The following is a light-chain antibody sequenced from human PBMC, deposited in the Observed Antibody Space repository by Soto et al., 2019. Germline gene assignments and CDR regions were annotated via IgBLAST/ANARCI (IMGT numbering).Light chain of an antibody. CDR1: QNIHTN. J-gene: IGKJ1*01. CDR2: GAS. Sequence: EIVMTQSPATLSVSPGERATLSCRASQNIHTNLAWYQHKPGQAPRLLIYGASSRAAGIPDRFSGSGSGTDFTLTISRLEPEDFVVYHCQQYGDLPPTFGQGTKVDIK. V-gene: IGKV3-20*01. CDR3: QQYGDLPPT.